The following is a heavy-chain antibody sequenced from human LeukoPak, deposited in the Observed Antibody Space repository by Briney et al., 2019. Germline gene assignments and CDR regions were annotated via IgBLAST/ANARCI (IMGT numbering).Heavy chain of an antibody. J-gene: IGHJ4*02. CDR3: ARGDQLIVPYYSDY. V-gene: IGHV4-59*01. Sequence: SETLSLTCTVSGGSISSYYWSWIRQPPGKGLEWIGYIYYSGSTNYNPSLKSRVTISVDTSKNQFSLKLSSVTAADTAVYYCARGDQLIVPYYSDYWGQGTLVTVSS. CDR1: GGSISSYY. CDR2: IYYSGST. D-gene: IGHD2-2*01.